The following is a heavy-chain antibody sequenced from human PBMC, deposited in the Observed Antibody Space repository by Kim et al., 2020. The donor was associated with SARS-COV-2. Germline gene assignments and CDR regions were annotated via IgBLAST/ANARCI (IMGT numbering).Heavy chain of an antibody. CDR3: ARDGEPYSYYYYYGMDV. V-gene: IGHV3-21*01. CDR1: GFTFSSYG. CDR2: ISSSSSYI. J-gene: IGHJ6*02. D-gene: IGHD4-4*01. Sequence: GGSLRLSCAASGFTFSSYGMNWVRQAPGKGLEWVSSISSSSSYIYYADSVKGRFTISRDNAKNSLYLQMNSLRAEDTAVYYCARDGEPYSYYYYYGMDVWGQGTTVTVSS.